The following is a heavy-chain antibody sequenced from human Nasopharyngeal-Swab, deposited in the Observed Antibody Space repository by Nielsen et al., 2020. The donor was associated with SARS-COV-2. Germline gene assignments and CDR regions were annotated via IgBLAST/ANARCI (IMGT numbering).Heavy chain of an antibody. CDR3: ARDGLDCSGGSCYSWAYYYYGMDV. D-gene: IGHD2-15*01. CDR2: ISYDGSNK. Sequence: WIRQPPGKGLEGVAVISYDGSNKYYADSVKGRFTISRDNSKNTLYLQMNSLRAEDTAVYYCARDGLDCSGGSCYSWAYYYYGMDVWGQGTTVTVSS. J-gene: IGHJ6*02. V-gene: IGHV3-30*03.